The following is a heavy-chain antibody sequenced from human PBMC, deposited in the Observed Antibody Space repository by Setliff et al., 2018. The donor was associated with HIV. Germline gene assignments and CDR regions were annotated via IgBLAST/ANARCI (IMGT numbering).Heavy chain of an antibody. CDR2: MKPNSGNT. CDR1: GYTFTSFD. CDR3: AIRREVVVDTTRRGLDI. J-gene: IGHJ3*02. Sequence: ASVKVACKASGYTFTSFDINWVRQAAGQGLEWMGWMKPNSGNTGYAQKFQGRVTMTRNTSISTAYMELNSLMSEDTAVYFCAIRREVVVDTTRRGLDIWGQGTMVTVSS. D-gene: IGHD2-2*01. V-gene: IGHV1-8*02.